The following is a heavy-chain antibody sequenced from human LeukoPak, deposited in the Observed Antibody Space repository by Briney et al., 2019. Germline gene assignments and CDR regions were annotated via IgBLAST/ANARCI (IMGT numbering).Heavy chain of an antibody. CDR3: ATAGTGLQDWFDP. D-gene: IGHD6-13*01. CDR1: GGTFSSYT. Sequence: ASVKVSCKASGGTFSSYTISWVRQAPGQGLEWMGRIIPILGIANYAQKFQGGVTITADESTSTAYMELSSLRSEDTAVYYCATAGTGLQDWFDPWGQGTLVTVSS. CDR2: IIPILGIA. J-gene: IGHJ5*02. V-gene: IGHV1-69*02.